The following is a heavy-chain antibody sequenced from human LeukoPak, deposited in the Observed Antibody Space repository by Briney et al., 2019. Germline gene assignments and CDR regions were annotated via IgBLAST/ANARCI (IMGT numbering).Heavy chain of an antibody. V-gene: IGHV3-30*02. CDR2: IRYDGSNK. CDR3: AKDLKWELTDGDAFDI. D-gene: IGHD1-26*01. J-gene: IGHJ3*02. Sequence: PGGSLRLSCAASGFTFSSYGMHWVRQAPGKGLEWVAFIRYDGSNKYYADSVKGRFTISRDNSKNTLYLQMNSLRAEDTAVYYCAKDLKWELTDGDAFDIWGQGTMVTVSS. CDR1: GFTFSSYG.